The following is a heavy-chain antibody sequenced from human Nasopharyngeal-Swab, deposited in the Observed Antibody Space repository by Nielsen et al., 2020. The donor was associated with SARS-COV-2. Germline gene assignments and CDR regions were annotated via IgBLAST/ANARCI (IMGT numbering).Heavy chain of an antibody. CDR3: VRDDGGVPGIPETGPPGAF. V-gene: IGHV1-2*06. D-gene: IGHD6-13*01. CDR2: VNPNSGDT. Sequence: ASVKVSCKASGYTFSDYYMHWVRQAAGQGLEWMGRVNPNSGDTLYAQEFQGRVTMTGDTSIGTAYMELRRLISDDTAVYYCVRDDGGVPGIPETGPPGAFWGQGTLVTVSS. J-gene: IGHJ4*02. CDR1: GYTFSDYY.